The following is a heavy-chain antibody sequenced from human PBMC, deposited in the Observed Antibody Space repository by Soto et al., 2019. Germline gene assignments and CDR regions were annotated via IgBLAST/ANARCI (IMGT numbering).Heavy chain of an antibody. J-gene: IGHJ4*02. CDR1: GGTFSSYA. Sequence: SVKVSCKASGGTFSSYAISWVRQAPGQGLEWMGGIIPIFGTANYAQKFQGRVTITADESTSTAYMELSSLRSEDTAVYYCASGYYDSSGKLFFDYWGQGTLVTVSS. CDR3: ASGYYDSSGKLFFDY. V-gene: IGHV1-69*13. CDR2: IIPIFGTA. D-gene: IGHD3-22*01.